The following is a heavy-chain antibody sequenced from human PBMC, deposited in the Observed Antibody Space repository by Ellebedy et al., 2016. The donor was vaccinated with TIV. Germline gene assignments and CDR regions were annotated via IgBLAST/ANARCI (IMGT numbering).Heavy chain of an antibody. V-gene: IGHV3-53*01. D-gene: IGHD3-10*01. CDR2: LYSDDNT. CDR3: ARSGHSDGYFDY. J-gene: IGHJ4*02. CDR1: GFTVSTNY. Sequence: PGGSLRLSCAASGFTVSTNYMSWVRQAPGKGLEWVSVLYSDDNTYYADSVKGRFTFSRDNSRNTVSLQMSGLRAEDTAIYYCARSGHSDGYFDYWGQGTLVTVSS.